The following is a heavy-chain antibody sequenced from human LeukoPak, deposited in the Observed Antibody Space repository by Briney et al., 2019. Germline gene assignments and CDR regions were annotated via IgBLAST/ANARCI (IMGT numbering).Heavy chain of an antibody. CDR1: GFSFTTYW. J-gene: IGHJ5*02. CDR3: VRSGDYYGSGRNWFDP. Sequence: GESLKISCQGFGFSFTTYWIGWVRQMPGKGLEWMGVIYPGGSDIRYSPPFQGQVTISADKSISTAYLQWRSLKASDTAMYYCVRSGDYYGSGRNWFDPWGQGTPVTVSS. V-gene: IGHV5-51*01. CDR2: IYPGGSDI. D-gene: IGHD3-10*01.